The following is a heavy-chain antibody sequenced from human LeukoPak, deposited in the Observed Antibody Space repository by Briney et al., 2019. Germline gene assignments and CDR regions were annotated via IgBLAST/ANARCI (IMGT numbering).Heavy chain of an antibody. V-gene: IGHV4-39*07. CDR3: ARDRSDNWGLFDY. Sequence: SETLSLTCAVSGGSISSSPYYWGWIRQPPGKGLEWIGSIYYSGNTYHNPSLKSRVTISVDTSKNQFSLKLSSLTAADTAVYYCARDRSDNWGLFDYWGRGTLVTVSS. CDR2: IYYSGNT. D-gene: IGHD1-1*01. J-gene: IGHJ4*02. CDR1: GGSISSSPYY.